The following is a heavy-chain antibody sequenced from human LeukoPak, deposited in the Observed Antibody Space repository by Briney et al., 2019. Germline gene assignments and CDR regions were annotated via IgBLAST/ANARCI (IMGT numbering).Heavy chain of an antibody. CDR1: GFTFSSYG. CDR2: IRYDGSNK. Sequence: GGSLRLSCAASGFTFSSYGMHWVRQAPGKGLEWVAFIRYDGSNKYYADSVKGRFTISRDNSKNTLYLQMNSLRAEDTAVYYCAILTYSSSWPFFDYWGQGTLVTVSS. CDR3: AILTYSSSWPFFDY. J-gene: IGHJ4*02. V-gene: IGHV3-30*02. D-gene: IGHD6-13*01.